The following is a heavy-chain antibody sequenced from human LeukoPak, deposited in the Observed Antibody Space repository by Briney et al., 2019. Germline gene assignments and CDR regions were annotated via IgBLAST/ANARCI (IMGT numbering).Heavy chain of an antibody. CDR2: INHSGST. CDR3: ARMGETAMVSRGAGDIFNFDY. CDR1: GGSFSGYY. D-gene: IGHD5-18*01. J-gene: IGHJ4*02. V-gene: IGHV4-34*01. Sequence: TSETLSLTCAVYGGSFSGYYWSWIRQPPGKGLEWIGEINHSGSTNYNPSLKSRVTISVDTSKNQFSLKLSSVTAADTAVYYYARMGETAMVSRGAGDIFNFDYWGQGTLVTVSS.